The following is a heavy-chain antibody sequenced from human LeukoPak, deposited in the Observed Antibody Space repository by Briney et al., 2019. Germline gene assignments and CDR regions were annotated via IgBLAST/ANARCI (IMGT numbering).Heavy chain of an antibody. CDR3: AGDKGYCSSTSCSDAFDI. CDR2: ISSSGSTI. V-gene: IGHV3-48*03. D-gene: IGHD2-2*01. CDR1: GFTFSSYE. J-gene: IGHJ3*02. Sequence: GGSLRLSCAASGFTFSSYEMNWVRQAPGKGLEWVSYISSSGSTIYYADSVKGRFTISRDNAKNSLYLQMNSLRAEDTAVYYCAGDKGYCSSTSCSDAFDIWGQGTMVTVSS.